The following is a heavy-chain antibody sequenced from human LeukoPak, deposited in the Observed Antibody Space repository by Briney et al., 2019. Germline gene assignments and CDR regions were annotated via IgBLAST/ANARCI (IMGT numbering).Heavy chain of an antibody. V-gene: IGHV1-46*01. D-gene: IGHD3-3*01. CDR3: ARETLRFPRFDP. CDR2: IFPTDGST. CDR1: GYTFTTYR. Sequence: ASVKVSCKASGYTFTTYRIHWVRQAPGQGLEWMGMIFPTDGSTSYAQKFQGRVTMTRDTSTSTVYMELSSLRSEDTAVYYCARETLRFPRFDPWGQGTLVTVSS. J-gene: IGHJ5*02.